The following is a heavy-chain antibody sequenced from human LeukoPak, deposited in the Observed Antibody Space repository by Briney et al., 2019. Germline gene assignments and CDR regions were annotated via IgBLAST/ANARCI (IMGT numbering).Heavy chain of an antibody. Sequence: ASVKVSCKASGFTFTGYYIYWVRQAPGQGLEWMRWINPNSGGTNYALKFQGRVTMTRDTSISTAYMELSRLRSDDTAVYYCARGPRYGSGNYYNNYWGQGTLVTVSS. CDR3: ARGPRYGSGNYYNNY. CDR2: INPNSGGT. CDR1: GFTFTGYY. V-gene: IGHV1-2*02. D-gene: IGHD3-10*01. J-gene: IGHJ4*02.